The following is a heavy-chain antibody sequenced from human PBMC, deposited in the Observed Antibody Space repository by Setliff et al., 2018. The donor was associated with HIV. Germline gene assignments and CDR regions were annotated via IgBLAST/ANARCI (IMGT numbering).Heavy chain of an antibody. D-gene: IGHD6-13*01. V-gene: IGHV4-59*11. Sequence: PSETLSLTCTVSGGSISSHYWSWIRQPPGKGLEWIGSIYYSGSTNYNPSLKSRVTVSVDTSKNQFSLKLSSVTAADTAVYYCARDPGITAAGTEYFDSWGQGSLVTVSS. J-gene: IGHJ4*02. CDR1: GGSISSHY. CDR3: ARDPGITAAGTEYFDS. CDR2: IYYSGST.